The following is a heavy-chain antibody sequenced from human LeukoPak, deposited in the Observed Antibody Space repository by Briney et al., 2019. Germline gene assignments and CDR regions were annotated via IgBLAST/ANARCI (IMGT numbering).Heavy chain of an antibody. CDR2: ISAYNGNT. Sequence: GASVKVSCKASGYTFTSYGIRWVRQAPGQGLEWMGWISAYNGNTNYAQKLQGRVTMTTDTSTRTAYMELRSLRSDDTAVYYCARGLILWFGELNAFDIWGQGTMVTVSS. CDR1: GYTFTSYG. V-gene: IGHV1-18*01. D-gene: IGHD3-10*01. J-gene: IGHJ3*02. CDR3: ARGLILWFGELNAFDI.